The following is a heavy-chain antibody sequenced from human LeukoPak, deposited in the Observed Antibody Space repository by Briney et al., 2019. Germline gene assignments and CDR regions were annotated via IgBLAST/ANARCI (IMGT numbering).Heavy chain of an antibody. Sequence: AGGSLRLSCAASGFTFSSYWMSWVRQAPGKGLEWVSSIGGSSSYIYYADSVKGRFTISRHNAKNSLYLQMNSLRAEDTAVYYCARVPAGVIGMKDAFDIWGQGTMVTVSS. J-gene: IGHJ3*02. CDR2: IGGSSSYI. CDR1: GFTFSSYW. CDR3: ARVPAGVIGMKDAFDI. V-gene: IGHV3-21*01. D-gene: IGHD3-16*02.